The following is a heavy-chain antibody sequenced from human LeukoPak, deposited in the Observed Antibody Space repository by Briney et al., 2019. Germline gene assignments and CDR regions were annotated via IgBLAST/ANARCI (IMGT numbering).Heavy chain of an antibody. V-gene: IGHV3-66*02. D-gene: IGHD6-19*01. Sequence: GGSLRLSCAASGFSVSSNYMDWVRQAPGKGLEWVSVIYSGGSTYYADSVKGRFTISRDNSKNTLYLQMNSLRAEDTAVYYCAKGRYSSGWYYFDYWGQGTLVTVSS. CDR1: GFSVSSNY. CDR2: IYSGGST. J-gene: IGHJ4*02. CDR3: AKGRYSSGWYYFDY.